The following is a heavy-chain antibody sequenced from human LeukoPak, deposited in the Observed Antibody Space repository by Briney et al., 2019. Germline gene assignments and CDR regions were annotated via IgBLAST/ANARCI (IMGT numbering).Heavy chain of an antibody. Sequence: GGSLRLSCAASGFTFSSYAMSWVRQAPGKGLEWVSSIGGDGDNTYYADSVKYRFTISRDKSTTTVYLLMNSLRVEDTAVYYCAKARRIVVLTGLYFDSWGQGTPVTVSS. V-gene: IGHV3-23*01. CDR1: GFTFSSYA. J-gene: IGHJ4*02. CDR2: IGGDGDNT. D-gene: IGHD2-21*02. CDR3: AKARRIVVLTGLYFDS.